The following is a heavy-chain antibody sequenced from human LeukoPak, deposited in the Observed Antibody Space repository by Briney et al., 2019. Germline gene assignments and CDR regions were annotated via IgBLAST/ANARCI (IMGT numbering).Heavy chain of an antibody. J-gene: IGHJ4*02. Sequence: SETLSLTCTVSGGSISSSSYYWGWIRQSPGKGLEWIGHIYYMGKTYHNPSLKSRVTMSVDTSKNHFSLKLTSVTAADTAFYYCARIWFGEYQADYWGQGILVTVSS. D-gene: IGHD3-10*01. CDR3: ARIWFGEYQADY. CDR1: GGSISSSSYY. CDR2: IYYMGKT. V-gene: IGHV4-39*02.